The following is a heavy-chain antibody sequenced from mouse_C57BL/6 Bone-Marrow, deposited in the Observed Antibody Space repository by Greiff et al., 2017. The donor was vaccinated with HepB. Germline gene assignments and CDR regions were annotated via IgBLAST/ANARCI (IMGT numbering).Heavy chain of an antibody. Sequence: VKLVESGPELVKPGASVKISCKASGYAFSSSWMNWVKQRPGKGLEWIGRIYPGDGDTNYNGKFKGKATLTADKSSSTAYMQLSSLTSEDSAVYFCARSENLLLRGYFDVWGTGTTVTVSS. V-gene: IGHV1-82*01. CDR3: ARSENLLLRGYFDV. CDR1: GYAFSSSW. J-gene: IGHJ1*03. D-gene: IGHD1-1*01. CDR2: IYPGDGDT.